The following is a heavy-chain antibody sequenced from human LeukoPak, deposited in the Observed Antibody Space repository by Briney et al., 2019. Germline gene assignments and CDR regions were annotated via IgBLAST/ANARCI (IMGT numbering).Heavy chain of an antibody. CDR1: GDTFTGYD. Sequence: ASVKVSCKASGDTFTGYDMHWVRQAPGQGLEWMGWINPNSGGTNYAQKFQGRVTMTRDTSISTAYMELSRLRSDDTAVYYCSRDRCSSTSCYAPVNWFDPWGQGTLVTVSS. J-gene: IGHJ5*02. CDR3: SRDRCSSTSCYAPVNWFDP. CDR2: INPNSGGT. V-gene: IGHV1-2*02. D-gene: IGHD2-2*01.